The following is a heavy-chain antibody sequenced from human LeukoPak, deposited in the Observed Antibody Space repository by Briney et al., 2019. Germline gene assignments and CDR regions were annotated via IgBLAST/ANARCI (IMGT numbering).Heavy chain of an antibody. J-gene: IGHJ4*02. D-gene: IGHD3-10*01. CDR3: TLRGDSNYYDY. CDR1: GYNFANYW. V-gene: IGHV5-51*01. CDR2: IYPGDSDT. Sequence: GESLKISCKASGYNFANYWIAWVRLMPGQGLEWMGTIYPGDSDTRYRPSFQGQVTISADKSITTAYLQWSTLKASGTAMYYCTLRGDSNYYDYWGQGTLVTVSS.